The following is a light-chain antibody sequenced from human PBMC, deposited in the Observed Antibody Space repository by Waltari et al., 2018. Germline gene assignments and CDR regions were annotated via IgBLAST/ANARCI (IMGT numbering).Light chain of an antibody. V-gene: IGKV1-NL1*01. CDR3: QQYFSVPRT. Sequence: IQMTQSPSSLSGSVGDRVTISCRASQDITNALAWYQHKLGRAPKLLIYATSKWEGGVPARFSGRGSGTTYTLTIDSLQSDDSASYFCQQYFSVPRTFGGGSKIEI. CDR2: ATS. CDR1: QDITNA. J-gene: IGKJ4*02.